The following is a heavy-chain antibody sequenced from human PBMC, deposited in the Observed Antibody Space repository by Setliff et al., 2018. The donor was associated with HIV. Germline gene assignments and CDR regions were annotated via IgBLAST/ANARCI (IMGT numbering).Heavy chain of an antibody. CDR2: INHSGSI. CDR1: GGSISSNNYY. Sequence: PSETLSLTCTVSGGSISSNNYYWGWIRQPPGKGLEWIGSINHSGSIKYNPSLKSRVTISVDTSKNQFPLKLTSVTAADTAVYYCARVGGQWLSEYYYYYGMDVWGQGTTVTVSS. V-gene: IGHV4-39*06. J-gene: IGHJ6*02. CDR3: ARVGGQWLSEYYYYYGMDV. D-gene: IGHD6-19*01.